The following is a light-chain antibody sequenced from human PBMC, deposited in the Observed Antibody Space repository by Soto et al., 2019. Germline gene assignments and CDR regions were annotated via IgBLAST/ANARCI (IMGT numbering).Light chain of an antibody. CDR2: TAS. CDR1: QSVSSK. J-gene: IGKJ2*01. V-gene: IGKV3-15*01. CDR3: QQYYNWPLEYT. Sequence: EIVMTQPPGTLSVSPGERVTLSCRASQSVSSKVAWYQQKPDQAPRLLIFTASLRATGVPARFSGSGSGTEFTLTISSLQSEDFAVYWCQQYYNWPLEYTFGQGTKLEI.